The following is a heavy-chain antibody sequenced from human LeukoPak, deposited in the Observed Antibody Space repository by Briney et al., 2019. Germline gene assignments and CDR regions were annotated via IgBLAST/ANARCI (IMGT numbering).Heavy chain of an antibody. Sequence: PSETLSLTCTVSGGSISSSSYYRGWIRQPPGKGLEWIGSIYHSGSTYYNPSLKSRVTISVDTSKNQFSLKLSSVTAADTAVYYCASRSSIWSGYRDTLYYFDSWGQGTLVTVSS. J-gene: IGHJ4*02. CDR2: IYHSGST. CDR1: GGSISSSSYY. D-gene: IGHD3-3*01. V-gene: IGHV4-39*07. CDR3: ASRSSIWSGYRDTLYYFDS.